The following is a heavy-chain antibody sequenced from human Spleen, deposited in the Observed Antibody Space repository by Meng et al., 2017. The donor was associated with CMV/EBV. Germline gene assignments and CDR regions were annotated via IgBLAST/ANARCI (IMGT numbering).Heavy chain of an antibody. CDR1: GFTFSSYA. D-gene: IGHD3-16*01. J-gene: IGHJ6*02. V-gene: IGHV3-23*01. CDR2: ISGSGGST. Sequence: GESLKISCAASGFTFSSYAMSWVRQAPGKGLEWVSAISGSGGSTYYADSVKGRFTISRDNSKNTLYLQMDSLRAEDTAVYYCAKRLSNGMDVWGQGTTVTVSS. CDR3: AKRLSNGMDV.